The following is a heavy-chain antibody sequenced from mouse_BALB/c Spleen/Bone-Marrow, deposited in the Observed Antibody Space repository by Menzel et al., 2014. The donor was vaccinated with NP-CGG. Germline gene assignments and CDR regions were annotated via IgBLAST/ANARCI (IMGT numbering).Heavy chain of an antibody. CDR1: GYTFSSYW. CDR3: TRQGFAC. J-gene: IGHJ3*01. V-gene: IGHV1-9*01. Sequence: VQLVESGPELMKPGASVKISCEATGYTFSSYWIEWVKQRPGHGLEWIGEILPGSGNTHYNEKFKGEATFTADTSSNTAYMQLSSLTSEDSAVYYCTRQGFACWGQGTLVTVSA. CDR2: ILPGSGNT.